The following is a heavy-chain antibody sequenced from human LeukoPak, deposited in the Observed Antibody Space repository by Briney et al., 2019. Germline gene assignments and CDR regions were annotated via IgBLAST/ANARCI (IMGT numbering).Heavy chain of an antibody. J-gene: IGHJ3*02. Sequence: ASVKVSCKASGGTFSSYAISWVRQAPGQGLEWMGRIIPILGIANYAQKFQGRGTITADKSTSTAYMELSSLRSEDTAVYYCAREIETYYYDSSGYGSAFDIWGQGTMVTVSS. D-gene: IGHD3-22*01. CDR1: GGTFSSYA. CDR3: AREIETYYYDSSGYGSAFDI. CDR2: IIPILGIA. V-gene: IGHV1-69*04.